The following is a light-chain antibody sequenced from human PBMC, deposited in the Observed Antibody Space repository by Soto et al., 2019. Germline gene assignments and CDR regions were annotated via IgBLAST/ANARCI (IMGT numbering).Light chain of an antibody. V-gene: IGKV1-12*01. J-gene: IGKJ1*01. CDR1: QGISSW. Sequence: DIQMTQSPSSVSASVGDRVTITCRASQGISSWLVWYQQKPGKAPKLLIYAAYTLQSGVPSRFSGSGSGTDFTLTISSLDPYECATYYCLQVANFPRTFGQGTTVDLK. CDR2: AAY. CDR3: LQVANFPRT.